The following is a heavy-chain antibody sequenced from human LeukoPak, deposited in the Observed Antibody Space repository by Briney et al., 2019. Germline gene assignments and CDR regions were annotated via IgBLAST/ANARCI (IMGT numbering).Heavy chain of an antibody. Sequence: GSSVKVSCKASRGTFSSYAISWVRQAPGQRLEWMGRIIPILGIANYAQKFQGRVTITADKSTSTAYMELSSLRSEDTAVYYCARDVKVGDSSSWLYWYFDLWGRGTLVTVSS. D-gene: IGHD6-13*01. CDR2: IIPILGIA. V-gene: IGHV1-69*04. CDR1: RGTFSSYA. CDR3: ARDVKVGDSSSWLYWYFDL. J-gene: IGHJ2*01.